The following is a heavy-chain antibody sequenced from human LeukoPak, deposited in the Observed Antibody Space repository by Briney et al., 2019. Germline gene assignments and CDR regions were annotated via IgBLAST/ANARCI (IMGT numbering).Heavy chain of an antibody. CDR1: GFTFSSYG. J-gene: IGHJ4*02. Sequence: GGSLRLSCAASGFTFSSYGMHWVRQAPGKGLEWVAFIRYDGSNKYYADSVKGRFTISRDNSKNTLYLQMNSLRAEDTAVYYCAKELRATGTTTVRKTVSKTDSWNDYWGQGTLVTVSS. CDR2: IRYDGSNK. D-gene: IGHD1-1*01. CDR3: AKELRATGTTTVRKTVSKTDSWNDY. V-gene: IGHV3-30*02.